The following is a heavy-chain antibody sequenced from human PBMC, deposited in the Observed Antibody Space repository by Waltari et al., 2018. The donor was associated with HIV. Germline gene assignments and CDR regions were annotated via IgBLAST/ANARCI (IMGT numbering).Heavy chain of an antibody. CDR3: AKDVRYWDGLFYVGHDAFDV. Sequence: AQLVESGGTLVQIGKSLTLSCAVSDFTVPQNYWTGVRQAPGKEPEWVTTIYKDGKVFYADSVKGRFTISRDNAKNTVYLQLSSLRAEDTAAYYCAKDVRYWDGLFYVGHDAFDVWGQGTMVTVSS. J-gene: IGHJ3*01. CDR2: IYKDGKV. D-gene: IGHD3-3*01. CDR1: DFTVPQNY. V-gene: IGHV3-53*04.